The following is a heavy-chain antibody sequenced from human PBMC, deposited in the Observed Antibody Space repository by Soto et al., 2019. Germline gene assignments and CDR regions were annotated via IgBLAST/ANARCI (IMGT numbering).Heavy chain of an antibody. Sequence: QITLKESGPTLLKPTETLMLTCTFSGLSLTTNGVGVGWIRQPPGKPLEWLGLFYRDDDKRYRPSLQNRLTISKDTYKNQVVLTLANMAPENTGTYYWDYRKGAATGTGNWFDPWGQGTPVTVSS. D-gene: IGHD1-1*01. CDR3: DYRKGAATGTGNWFDP. V-gene: IGHV2-5*02. CDR2: FYRDDDK. CDR1: GLSLTTNGVG. J-gene: IGHJ5*02.